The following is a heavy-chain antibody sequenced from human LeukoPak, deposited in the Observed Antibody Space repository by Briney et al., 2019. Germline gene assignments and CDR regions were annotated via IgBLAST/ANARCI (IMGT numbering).Heavy chain of an antibody. V-gene: IGHV4-59*01. D-gene: IGHD4-23*01. CDR2: IYYRGTT. J-gene: IGHJ4*02. CDR3: ARDYGGKFDY. Sequence: SETLSLTCTVSGGSISNYYWSWIRQPPGKGLEWIGYIYYRGTTNYNPSLKSRVTISVDTSKNQFSLKLSSVTAADTAVYYCARDYGGKFDYWGQGTLVTVSS. CDR1: GGSISNYY.